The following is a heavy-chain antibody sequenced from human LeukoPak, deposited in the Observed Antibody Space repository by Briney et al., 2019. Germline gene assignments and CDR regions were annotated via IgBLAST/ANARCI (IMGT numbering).Heavy chain of an antibody. Sequence: TGGSLRLSCAASGFTFSSYAMHWVRQAPGKGLEYVSAISSNGGSTYYANSVKGRFTISRDNSKNTLYLQMGSLRAEDMAVYYCARDVGTDDYYYYYVDVWGKGTTVTVSS. CDR3: ARDVGTDDYYYYYVDV. J-gene: IGHJ6*03. CDR2: ISSNGGST. D-gene: IGHD1-1*01. V-gene: IGHV3-64*01. CDR1: GFTFSSYA.